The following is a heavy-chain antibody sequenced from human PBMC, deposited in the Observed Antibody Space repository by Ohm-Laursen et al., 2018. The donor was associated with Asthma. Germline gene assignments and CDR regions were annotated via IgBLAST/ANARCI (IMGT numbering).Heavy chain of an antibody. Sequence: SLRLSCSASGFTFSSYSMNWVRQAPGKGLEWVSSISSSSSYIYYADSVKGRFTISRDNAKNSLYLQMNSLRAEDTAVYYCARDPRYCTNGVCYGDAFDIWGQGTMVTVSS. V-gene: IGHV3-21*01. CDR3: ARDPRYCTNGVCYGDAFDI. J-gene: IGHJ3*02. CDR1: GFTFSSYS. CDR2: ISSSSSYI. D-gene: IGHD2-8*01.